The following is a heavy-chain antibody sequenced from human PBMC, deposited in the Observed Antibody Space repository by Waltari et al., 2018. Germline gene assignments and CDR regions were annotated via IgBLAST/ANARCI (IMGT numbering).Heavy chain of an antibody. J-gene: IGHJ6*02. Sequence: EVQLVQSGAEVKKPGESLKISCKGSGYSFTSYWIGWVRQMPGKGLEWMGIIYPVDSVTSYSPSFQGQVTIAADKSISTAYLQWSSLKASDTAMYYCARQSGYDWPGQWLAADMDVWGQGTTVTVSS. CDR1: GYSFTSYW. D-gene: IGHD5-12*01. CDR2: IYPVDSVT. V-gene: IGHV5-51*01. CDR3: ARQSGYDWPGQWLAADMDV.